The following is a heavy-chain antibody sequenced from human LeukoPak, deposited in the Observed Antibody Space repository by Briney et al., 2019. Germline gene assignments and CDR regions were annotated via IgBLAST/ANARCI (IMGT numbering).Heavy chain of an antibody. J-gene: IGHJ6*03. D-gene: IGHD3-10*01. CDR3: ARNAITMVRGGPYYYYMDV. V-gene: IGHV5-51*01. Sequence: GESLKISCKGSGYSFTSHWVGWVRQMPGKGLEWMGIIYPGDSDTRYSPSFQGQVTISADKSISTAYLQWSSLKASDTAMYYCARNAITMVRGGPYYYYMDVWGKGTTVTISS. CDR2: IYPGDSDT. CDR1: GYSFTSHW.